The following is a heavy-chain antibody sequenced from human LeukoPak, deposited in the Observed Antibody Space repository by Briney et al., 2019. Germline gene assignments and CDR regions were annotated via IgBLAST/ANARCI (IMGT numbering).Heavy chain of an antibody. CDR1: GYTFTSYY. D-gene: IGHD6-19*01. J-gene: IGHJ5*02. CDR3: ARYPIAVAGTSNNWFDP. Sequence: ASVKVSCKASGYTFTSYYMHWVRQAPGQGLEWMGIINPSGGSTSYAQKFQGRVTMTRDMSTSTVYMELSSLRSEDTAVYYCARYPIAVAGTSNNWFDPWGQGTLVTVSS. V-gene: IGHV1-46*01. CDR2: INPSGGST.